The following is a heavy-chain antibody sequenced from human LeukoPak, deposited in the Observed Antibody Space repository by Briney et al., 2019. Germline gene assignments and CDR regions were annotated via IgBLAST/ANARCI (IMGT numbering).Heavy chain of an antibody. CDR2: IKQDGSEA. V-gene: IGHV3-7*01. J-gene: IGHJ6*03. CDR3: ATRYCTIPACRASSYHCMDN. D-gene: IGHD2-8*01. CDR1: GFTFSSYW. Sequence: GGSLRLSCAASGFTFSSYWMTWVRQAPGKXLEWVANIKQDGSEAYYVDSVKGRFTVSRDNAKNSLYLQLNSLGAEDTAVYYCATRYCTIPACRASSYHCMDNWGKGTTVTVSS.